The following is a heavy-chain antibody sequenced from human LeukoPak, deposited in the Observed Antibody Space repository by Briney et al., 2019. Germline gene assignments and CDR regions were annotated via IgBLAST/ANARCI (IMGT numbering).Heavy chain of an antibody. D-gene: IGHD2-8*02. CDR1: GFTFSDHY. J-gene: IGHJ4*02. Sequence: GGSLRLSCAASGFTFSDHYMDWVRQAPGKGLEWVGRSKNKANSYITQYAAFVQGRFTISRDDSKNSLYLQINSLKTEDTAVYYCARDAGGQGDYWGQGTLVTVSS. CDR2: SKNKANSYIT. CDR3: ARDAGGQGDY. V-gene: IGHV3-72*01.